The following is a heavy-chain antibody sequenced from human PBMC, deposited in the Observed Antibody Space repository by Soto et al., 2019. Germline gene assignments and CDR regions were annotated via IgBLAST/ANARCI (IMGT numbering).Heavy chain of an antibody. CDR1: GDSVSSNSAA. J-gene: IGHJ3*02. V-gene: IGHV6-1*01. CDR2: TYYRSKWYN. Sequence: SHTLSLTCAISGDSVSSNSAAWNWIRQSPSRGLEWLGRTYYRSKWYNDYAVSVKSRITINPDTSKNQFSLQLNSVTPEDTAVYSCARDLGYYYDSSGYYPDAFDIWGQGTMVTVSS. D-gene: IGHD3-22*01. CDR3: ARDLGYYYDSSGYYPDAFDI.